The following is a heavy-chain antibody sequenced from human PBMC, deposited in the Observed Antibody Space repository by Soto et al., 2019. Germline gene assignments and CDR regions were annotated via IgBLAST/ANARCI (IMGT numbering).Heavy chain of an antibody. Sequence: QLQLQESGPGLVKPSETLSLTCTVSGGSISKTIYYWGWIRQPPGKGLEWIGSLYYSGSTYYNPSLKSRVTIPVDTSKNQFSLKLTSVTAADTAVYYCARLPADDGFVIWGQGTMVIVSS. CDR1: GGSISKTIYY. CDR3: ARLPADDGFVI. J-gene: IGHJ3*02. V-gene: IGHV4-39*01. CDR2: LYYSGST.